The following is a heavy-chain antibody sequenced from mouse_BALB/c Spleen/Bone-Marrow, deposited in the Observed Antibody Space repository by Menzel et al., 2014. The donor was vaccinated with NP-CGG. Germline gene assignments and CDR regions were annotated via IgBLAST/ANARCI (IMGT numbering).Heavy chain of an antibody. J-gene: IGHJ4*01. D-gene: IGHD2-2*01. CDR2: IYPGDGDT. Sequence: QVQLQQPGAELAKPGSSVKISCKASGYTFSSYWMSWVKQRPGQGLEWIGQIYPGDGDTNYDGKFKGKATLTADKSSSTAFMQLSSVTSEDSAVYFYARWLPAIDYWGQGTSVTVSS. CDR3: ARWLPAIDY. V-gene: IGHV1-80*01. CDR1: GYTFSSYW.